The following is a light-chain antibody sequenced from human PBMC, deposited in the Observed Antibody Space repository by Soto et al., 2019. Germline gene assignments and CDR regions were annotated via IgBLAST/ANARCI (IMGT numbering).Light chain of an antibody. V-gene: IGKV1-39*01. CDR3: QQTYSTVFT. J-gene: IGKJ3*01. CDR1: QTISSSY. Sequence: DIHMTQSPSSLSASVGDRVTITCRASQTISSSYLNWYQQRPGKAPNLLIYAASSLHTGVPSRFSGSGSGTHFTLTISSLQPEDFATYHCQQTYSTVFTFGPGTKVDIK. CDR2: AAS.